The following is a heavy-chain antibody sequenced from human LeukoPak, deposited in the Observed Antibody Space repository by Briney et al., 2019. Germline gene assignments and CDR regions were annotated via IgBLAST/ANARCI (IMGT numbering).Heavy chain of an antibody. J-gene: IGHJ4*02. CDR2: IIPIFGTA. CDR3: ASYVDTAMVG. V-gene: IGHV1-69*13. CDR1: GGTFSSYT. D-gene: IGHD5-18*01. Sequence: ASVKVSCKASGGTFSSYTISWVRQAPGQGLEWMGGIIPIFGTANYAQKFQGRVTITADESTSTAYMELSSLRSEDTAVYYCASYVDTAMVGWGQGTLVTVSS.